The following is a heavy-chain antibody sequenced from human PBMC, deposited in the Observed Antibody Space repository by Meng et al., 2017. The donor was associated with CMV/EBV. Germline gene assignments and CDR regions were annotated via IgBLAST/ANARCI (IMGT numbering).Heavy chain of an antibody. CDR3: ARTLDGYSYGSPAFYYYYYGMDV. V-gene: IGHV3-30*04. CDR1: GFTFSSYA. J-gene: IGHJ6*02. D-gene: IGHD5-18*01. Sequence: GESLKISCAASGFTFSSYAMHWVRQAPGKGLEWVAVISYDGRNKYYADSVKGRFTISRDNSKNTLYLQMNSLRAEDTAVYYCARTLDGYSYGSPAFYYYYYGMDVWGQGTTVTVSS. CDR2: ISYDGRNK.